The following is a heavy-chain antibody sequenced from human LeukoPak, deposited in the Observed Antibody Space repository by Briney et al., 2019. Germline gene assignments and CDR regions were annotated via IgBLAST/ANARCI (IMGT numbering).Heavy chain of an antibody. CDR1: GFTFRNYA. Sequence: GGSLRLSCAASGFTFRNYAMHWVRQAPGKGLEWVAVISYDGANKHYADSVKGRFTISRDNSKNTLYLQMNSLRAEDTAVYYCARDHYGLTSYPNPWGQGTLVTVSS. J-gene: IGHJ5*02. CDR3: ARDHYGLTSYPNP. CDR2: ISYDGANK. V-gene: IGHV3-30*14. D-gene: IGHD3-10*01.